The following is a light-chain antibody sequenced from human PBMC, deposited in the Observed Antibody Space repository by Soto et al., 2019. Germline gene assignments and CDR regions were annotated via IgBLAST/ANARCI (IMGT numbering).Light chain of an antibody. Sequence: DIQMHQSHSTLSASVGDRVTITCRARQTIDSWLAWYQQRPGKPNNLLIYKASTLASGVPSRFSGSGSGTEFTLTINSLQPDEFATYYCQHYNSYSEAVGQGTKVDIK. J-gene: IGKJ1*01. CDR2: KAS. V-gene: IGKV1-5*03. CDR1: QTIDSW. CDR3: QHYNSYSEA.